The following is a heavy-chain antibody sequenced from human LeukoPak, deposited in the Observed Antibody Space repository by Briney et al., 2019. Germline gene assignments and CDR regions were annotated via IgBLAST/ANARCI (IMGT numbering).Heavy chain of an antibody. J-gene: IGHJ6*02. CDR3: ARDRPYYYGSGSYSLPNYYYGMDV. V-gene: IGHV1-2*02. Sequence: GASVKVSCKASGYTFTGYYMHWVRQAPGQGLEWMGWINPNSGGTNYAQKFQDRVTMTRDTSISTAYMELSRLRSDDTAVYYCARDRPYYYGSGSYSLPNYYYGMDVWGQGTTVTVSS. CDR2: INPNSGGT. CDR1: GYTFTGYY. D-gene: IGHD3-10*01.